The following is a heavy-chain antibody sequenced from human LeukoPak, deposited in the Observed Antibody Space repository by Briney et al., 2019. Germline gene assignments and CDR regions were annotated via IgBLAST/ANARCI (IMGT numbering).Heavy chain of an antibody. CDR3: ARGPRGYYDSSGYFSY. D-gene: IGHD3-22*01. CDR1: GFTFSSYW. Sequence: PGGSLRLSCAASGFTFSSYWMSWVRQAPGKGLEWVANIKQDGSEKYYVDSVKGRFTISRDNAKNSLYLQMNSLRAEDTAVYYCARGPRGYYDSSGYFSYWGQGTLVTVSS. V-gene: IGHV3-7*01. J-gene: IGHJ4*02. CDR2: IKQDGSEK.